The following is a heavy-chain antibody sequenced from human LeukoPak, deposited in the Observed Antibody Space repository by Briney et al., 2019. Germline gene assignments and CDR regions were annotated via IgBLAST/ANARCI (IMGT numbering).Heavy chain of an antibody. Sequence: KPSETLSLTCTVSGGSISSSSYYWGWIRQPPGKGLEWIGSIYYSGSTYYNPSLKSRVTISVDTSKNQFSLKLSSVTAADTAVYYCARHVRSYSSSVGYFDYWGQGTLVTVSS. CDR1: GGSISSSSYY. D-gene: IGHD6-6*01. J-gene: IGHJ4*02. CDR2: IYYSGST. CDR3: ARHVRSYSSSVGYFDY. V-gene: IGHV4-39*01.